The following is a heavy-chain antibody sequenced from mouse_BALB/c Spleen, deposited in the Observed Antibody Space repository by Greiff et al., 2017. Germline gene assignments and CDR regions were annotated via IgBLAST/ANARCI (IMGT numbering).Heavy chain of an antibody. CDR3: ARGEIDGWFAY. CDR1: GFSFTGYG. D-gene: IGHD2-3*01. CDR2: IWGDGST. J-gene: IGHJ3*01. V-gene: IGHV2-6-7*01. Sequence: QVQLKESGPGLVAPSPSLSITCTVSGFSFTGYGVNWVRQPPGKGLGWLGMIWGDGSTDYNSALNSRLSISKDNSKSQVFLKMNSLQTDDTARYYCARGEIDGWFAYWGQGTRVTVSA.